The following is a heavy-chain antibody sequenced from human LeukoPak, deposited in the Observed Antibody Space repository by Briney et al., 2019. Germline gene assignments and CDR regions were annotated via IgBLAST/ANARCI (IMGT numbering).Heavy chain of an antibody. CDR2: ISSSGNTI. Sequence: GGSLRLSCAASGFTFSSYWMHWVRQAPGKGLEWVSYISSSGNTIYYADSVKGRFTISRDNAKNSLYLQMNSLRAEDTAVYYCARDNYGDNFIDYWGQGTLVTVSS. D-gene: IGHD4-17*01. V-gene: IGHV3-48*04. CDR3: ARDNYGDNFIDY. CDR1: GFTFSSYW. J-gene: IGHJ4*02.